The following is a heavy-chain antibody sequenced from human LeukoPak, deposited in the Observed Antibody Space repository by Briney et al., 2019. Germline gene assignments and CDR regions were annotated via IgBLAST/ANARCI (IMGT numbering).Heavy chain of an antibody. D-gene: IGHD4-17*01. J-gene: IGHJ4*02. Sequence: GGSLRLSCAASEFTFSDYYMSWIRQAPGKGLGWVSYISSSGSTIYYADSVKGRFTISRDNAKNSLYLQMNSLRAEDTAIYYCARQSGTMVTTRFDYWGQGTLVTVSS. CDR3: ARQSGTMVTTRFDY. CDR1: EFTFSDYY. CDR2: ISSSGSTI. V-gene: IGHV3-11*04.